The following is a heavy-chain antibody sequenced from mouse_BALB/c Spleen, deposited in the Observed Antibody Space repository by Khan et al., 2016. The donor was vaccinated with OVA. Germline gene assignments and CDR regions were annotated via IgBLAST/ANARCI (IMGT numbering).Heavy chain of an antibody. J-gene: IGHJ2*01. CDR1: GYTFTTYW. CDR3: SSDRIDY. V-gene: IGHV1-7*01. Sequence: VQLQESGAELAKPGASVKMSCKASGYTFTTYWMHWVKQRPGQGLEWIGYINPTSAYTDYNDKFKDKATLSADKSSSTAYMQLSSLTSEASAVFYSSSDRIDYWGQGTTLTVSS. CDR2: INPTSAYT.